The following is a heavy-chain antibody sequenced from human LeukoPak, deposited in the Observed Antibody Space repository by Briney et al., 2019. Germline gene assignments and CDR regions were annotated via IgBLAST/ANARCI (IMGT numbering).Heavy chain of an antibody. D-gene: IGHD6-25*01. CDR3: ARDWAATRGSYYYYMDV. V-gene: IGHV4-39*07. J-gene: IGHJ6*03. CDR1: GGSISSSSYY. CDR2: IYYSGST. Sequence: SETLSLTCTVSGGSISSSSYYWGWIRQPPGKGLEWIGSIYYSGSTYYNPSLKSRVTISVDTSKNQFSLKLSSVTAADTAVYYCARDWAATRGSYYYYMDVWGKGTTVTVSS.